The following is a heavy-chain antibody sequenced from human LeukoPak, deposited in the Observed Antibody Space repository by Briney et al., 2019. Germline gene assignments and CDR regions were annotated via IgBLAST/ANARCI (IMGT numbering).Heavy chain of an antibody. D-gene: IGHD2-15*01. V-gene: IGHV1-69*13. CDR2: IIPIFGTA. J-gene: IGHJ6*02. CDR1: GGTFSSYA. CDR3: GRGPKAGGPHHDMDV. Sequence: VASVKVSCTASGGTFSSYAISWVRQAPGQGLEWMGGIIPIFGTANYAQKFQGRVTITADESTSTAYMELRSLSSDDTAVYYCGRGPKAGGPHHDMDVWGRGTTVTVSS.